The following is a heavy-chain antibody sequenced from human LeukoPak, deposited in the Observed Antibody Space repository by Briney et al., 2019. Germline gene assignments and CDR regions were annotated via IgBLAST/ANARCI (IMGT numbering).Heavy chain of an antibody. CDR3: ARHPGENYYDSSGYYLDAFDI. V-gene: IGHV4-39*01. CDR1: GGSISSSSYY. Sequence: SETLSLTCTVSGGSISSSSYYWGWIRQPPGKRLEWIGSIYYSGSTDYNPSLKSRVTISVDTSKNQFSLKLSSVTAADTAVYYCARHPGENYYDSSGYYLDAFDIWGQGTMVTVSS. CDR2: IYYSGST. J-gene: IGHJ3*02. D-gene: IGHD3-22*01.